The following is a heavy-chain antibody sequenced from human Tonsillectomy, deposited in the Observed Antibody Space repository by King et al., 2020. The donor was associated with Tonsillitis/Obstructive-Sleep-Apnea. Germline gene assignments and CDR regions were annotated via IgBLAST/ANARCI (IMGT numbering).Heavy chain of an antibody. D-gene: IGHD3-22*01. CDR1: GFTFSSYA. CDR3: ARAPRAMIVVVIRYYFDY. J-gene: IGHJ4*02. V-gene: IGHV3-30*04. CDR2: ISYDGSNK. Sequence: VQLVESGGGVVQPGRSLRLSCAASGFTFSSYAMHWVRQAPGKGLEWVAVISYDGSNKYYADSVKGRFTISRDNSKNTLYLQMNSLRAEDTAVYYCARAPRAMIVVVIRYYFDYWGQGTLVTVSS.